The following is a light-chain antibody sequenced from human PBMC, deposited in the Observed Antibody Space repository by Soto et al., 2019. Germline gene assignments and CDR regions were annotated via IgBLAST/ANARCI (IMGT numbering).Light chain of an antibody. CDR2: DAS. V-gene: IGKV1-5*01. CDR3: QQYNSYQYT. J-gene: IGKJ2*01. CDR1: QSISSW. Sequence: DIQMTQSPSTLSASVGDRVTITCRASQSISSWLAWYQQKPGKAPKLLIYDASSLESGVPSRFSGSGSGTEFTLTISSLQPDDFATSYCQQYNSYQYTLGQGTKLEIK.